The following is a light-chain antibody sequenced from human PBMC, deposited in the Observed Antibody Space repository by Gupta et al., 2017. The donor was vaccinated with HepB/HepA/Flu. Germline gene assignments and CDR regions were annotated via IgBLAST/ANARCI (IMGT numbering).Light chain of an antibody. Sequence: SLQLRQPPPVSVSSGQTASITSSGATLGNNYAPWYQQKTGQSPMLVIYQNRRRPPGLPERFSGSNSGNTATLTISGTEAVDEADYYCQAWDNSAHVVFGGGTKLTVL. CDR3: QAWDNSAHVV. CDR1: TLGNNY. V-gene: IGLV3-1*01. CDR2: QNR. J-gene: IGLJ2*01.